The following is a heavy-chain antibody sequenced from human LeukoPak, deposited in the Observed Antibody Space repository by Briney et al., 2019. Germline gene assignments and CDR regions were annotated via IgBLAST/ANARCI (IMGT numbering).Heavy chain of an antibody. D-gene: IGHD2-2*01. CDR3: ATLRGSSSAVFDY. Sequence: KSSETLSLTCAVYGGSFSGYYWRWIRQPPGKGVEWIGYIHYSGSTNYNPSLKSRVTISVDTSKTQFSLKLSSVTAADTAVYYCATLRGSSSAVFDYWGRGTLVTVSS. CDR2: IHYSGST. J-gene: IGHJ4*02. V-gene: IGHV4-59*08. CDR1: GGSFSGYY.